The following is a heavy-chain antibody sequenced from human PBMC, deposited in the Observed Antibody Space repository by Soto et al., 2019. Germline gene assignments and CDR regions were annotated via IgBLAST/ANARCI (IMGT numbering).Heavy chain of an antibody. CDR2: IYYSGST. J-gene: IGHJ3*02. D-gene: IGHD6-19*01. CDR1: GGSISSYY. CDR3: ARDVGSSGWTGI. Sequence: PSETLSLTCTVSGGSISSYYWSWIRQPPGKGLEWIGYIYYSGSTNYNPSLKSRVTISIDTSKNHFSLKLTSVTAADTAVYYCARDVGSSGWTGIWGQGTMVTVSS. V-gene: IGHV4-59*01.